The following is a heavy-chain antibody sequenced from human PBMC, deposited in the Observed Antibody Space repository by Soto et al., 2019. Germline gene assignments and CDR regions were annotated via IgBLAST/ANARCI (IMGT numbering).Heavy chain of an antibody. CDR1: GFTFDDYT. D-gene: IGHD3-10*01. CDR3: EKDSSWFGNQDGMDV. Sequence: HPGGSLRLSCAASGFTFDDYTMHWVRQAPGKGLEWVSLISWDGGSTYYADSVKGRFTISRDNSKNSLYLQMNSLRTEDTALYYSEKDSSWFGNQDGMDVWGKGPTVTVSS. CDR2: ISWDGGST. V-gene: IGHV3-43*01. J-gene: IGHJ6*04.